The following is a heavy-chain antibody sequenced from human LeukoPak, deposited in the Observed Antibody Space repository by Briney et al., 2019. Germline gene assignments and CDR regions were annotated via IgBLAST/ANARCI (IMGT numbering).Heavy chain of an antibody. J-gene: IGHJ4*02. D-gene: IGHD1-26*01. CDR2: IRHDGREK. V-gene: IGHV3-7*05. CDR3: ARRDSGSYSLPFDH. Sequence: GGSLRLSCAASGFTFSSYWMSWVRQAPGKGLEWVANIRHDGREKHYVDSVKGRFTISRDNAKSSLYLQMNSLSAEDTAVYYCARRDSGSYSLPFDHWGQGTLVTVSS. CDR1: GFTFSSYW.